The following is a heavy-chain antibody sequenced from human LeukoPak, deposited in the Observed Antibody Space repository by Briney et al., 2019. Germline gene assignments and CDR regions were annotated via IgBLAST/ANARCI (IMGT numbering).Heavy chain of an antibody. CDR1: GFTFGSYA. CDR3: AKGIRSGWYYFDY. D-gene: IGHD6-13*01. V-gene: IGHV3-23*01. Sequence: PGGSLRLSCAASGFTFGSYAMNWVRQAPGKGLEWVSTISGSGGSTYYADSVKGRFTISRDNSKNTLYMQMNSLRAEDTAVYYCAKGIRSGWYYFDYWGQGTLVAVSS. J-gene: IGHJ4*02. CDR2: ISGSGGST.